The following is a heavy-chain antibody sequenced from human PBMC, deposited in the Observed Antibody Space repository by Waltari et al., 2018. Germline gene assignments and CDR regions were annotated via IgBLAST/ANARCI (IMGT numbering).Heavy chain of an antibody. J-gene: IGHJ4*02. CDR2: IYYSGSH. CDR1: GGSISSSSYY. V-gene: IGHV4-39*01. D-gene: IGHD3-3*01. Sequence: QLQLQESGSGLVKPSETLSLTCTVSGGSISSSSYYWGWIRQPPGKGRGWIGSIYYSGSHYYNPSLESRVTVSADTSKNHFSLKLSSVTAADTAVYYCASSRGYDFWSGYYTGMFDYWGQGTLVTVSS. CDR3: ASSRGYDFWSGYYTGMFDY.